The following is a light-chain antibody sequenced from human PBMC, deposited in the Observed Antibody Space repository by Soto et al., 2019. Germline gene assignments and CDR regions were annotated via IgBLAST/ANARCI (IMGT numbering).Light chain of an antibody. CDR3: QQYDNLPLT. CDR2: DAS. CDR1: QDISNY. J-gene: IGKJ4*01. V-gene: IGKV1-33*01. Sequence: DIQMTQSPSSLFASVGDRVTITCQASQDISNYLNWYQQKPGKAPKLLIYDASNLETGVPSRFSGSGSGTDFTFTISSLQPEDIETYYCQQYDNLPLTFGGGTKVEIK.